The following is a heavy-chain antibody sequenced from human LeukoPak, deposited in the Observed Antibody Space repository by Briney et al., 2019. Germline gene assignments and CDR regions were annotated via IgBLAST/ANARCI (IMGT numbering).Heavy chain of an antibody. Sequence: GGSLRLSCAASGFTFSSYAMHWVRQAPGKGLEWVAVISYDGSNKYYADSVKGRFTISRDNSKNTLYLQMNSLRAEDTAVYYCARARGSSWDHTPFFDYWGQGTLVTVSS. V-gene: IGHV3-30-3*01. CDR1: GFTFSSYA. D-gene: IGHD6-13*01. J-gene: IGHJ4*02. CDR2: ISYDGSNK. CDR3: ARARGSSWDHTPFFDY.